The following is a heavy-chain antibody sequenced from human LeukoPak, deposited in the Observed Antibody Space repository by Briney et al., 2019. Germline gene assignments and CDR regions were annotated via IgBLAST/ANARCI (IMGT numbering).Heavy chain of an antibody. CDR3: ARGVGSSWFAD. V-gene: IGHV1-2*02. Sequence: ASVKVSCKASGYTFTANYIHWVRQAPGQVLEWMGWINPNSAATSYAQNFEGRVTMTRDTSMTTHYMELSRLTSDDTAVYYCARGVGSSWFADWGQGTLVTVSS. CDR2: INPNSAAT. CDR1: GYTFTANY. J-gene: IGHJ5*02. D-gene: IGHD6-13*01.